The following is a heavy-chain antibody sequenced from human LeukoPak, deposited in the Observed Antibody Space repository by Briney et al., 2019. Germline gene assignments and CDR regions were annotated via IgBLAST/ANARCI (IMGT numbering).Heavy chain of an antibody. J-gene: IGHJ3*02. Sequence: SETLSLTCTVSGGSISSYYCSWIRQPPGKGLEWIGYIYYSGSTNYNPSLKSRVTISVDTSKNQFSLKLSSVTAADTAVYYCARDVLTTVTTRPFDIWGQGTMVTVSS. V-gene: IGHV4-59*12. CDR3: ARDVLTTVTTRPFDI. D-gene: IGHD4-17*01. CDR1: GGSISSYY. CDR2: IYYSGST.